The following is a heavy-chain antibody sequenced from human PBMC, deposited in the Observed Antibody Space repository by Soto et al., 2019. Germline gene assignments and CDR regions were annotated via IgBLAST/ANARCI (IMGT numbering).Heavy chain of an antibody. CDR1: GVSISSYY. J-gene: IGHJ6*02. CDR2: IYYSGIT. D-gene: IGHD2-2*02. Sequence: PSATQSLTCPVSGVSISSYYWSWLRPPPGKGLEWIGYIYYSGITNYNPSLKSRVTISVDTSKNQFYMELSSLRSEDTAVYYCARGPVVPAALPYYYGMDVWGQGTTVNVS. V-gene: IGHV4-59*01. CDR3: ARGPVVPAALPYYYGMDV.